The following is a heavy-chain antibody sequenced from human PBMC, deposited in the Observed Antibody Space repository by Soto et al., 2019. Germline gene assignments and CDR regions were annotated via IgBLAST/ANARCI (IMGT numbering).Heavy chain of an antibody. CDR2: ISYDGSNK. CDR3: AKERGSGWYIDGMDV. Sequence: QVQLVESGGGVVQPGRSLRLSCAASGFTFSSYGMHWVRQAPGKGLEWVAVISYDGSNKYYADSVKGRFTISRDNSKNTLYLQMKSLRAEDTAVYYCAKERGSGWYIDGMDVWGQGTTVTVSS. J-gene: IGHJ6*02. D-gene: IGHD6-19*01. V-gene: IGHV3-30*18. CDR1: GFTFSSYG.